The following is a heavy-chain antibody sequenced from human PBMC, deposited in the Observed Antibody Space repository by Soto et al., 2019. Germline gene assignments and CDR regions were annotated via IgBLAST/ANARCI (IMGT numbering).Heavy chain of an antibody. D-gene: IGHD3-3*01. CDR2: IYHSGST. V-gene: IGHV4-4*02. Sequence: QVQLQESGPGLVKPSGTLSLTCAVSGGPITTANWWSWVRQSPGKGLEWIGEIYHSGSTNYNPSLKSRVPISIDKSKNQFSLNLNSVTAADTAVYYCARHTVGYYGAGIPFRNGFDPWGQGTLVTVSS. J-gene: IGHJ5*02. CDR1: GGPITTANW. CDR3: ARHTVGYYGAGIPFRNGFDP.